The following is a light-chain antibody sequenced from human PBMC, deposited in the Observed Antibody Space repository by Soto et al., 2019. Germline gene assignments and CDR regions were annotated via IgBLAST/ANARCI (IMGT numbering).Light chain of an antibody. CDR3: SSYAGSIYV. J-gene: IGLJ1*01. CDR1: SSDVGRYNH. CDR2: DVD. Sequence: QTVVTQPPSASGSPGQSVTISCTGTSSDVGRYNHVSWYQQHPGKAPKLMIFDVDKRPSGVPDRFSGSKSGNTASLTVSGLQAEDEADYYCSSYAGSIYVFGSGTKLTVL. V-gene: IGLV2-8*01.